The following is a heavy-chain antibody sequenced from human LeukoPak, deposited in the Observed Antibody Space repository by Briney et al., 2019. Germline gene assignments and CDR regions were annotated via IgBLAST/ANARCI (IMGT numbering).Heavy chain of an antibody. V-gene: IGHV3-30*04. CDR2: ISYDGSNK. CDR3: ARASMIVVVITPQDY. CDR1: GFTFSSYA. Sequence: GGSLRLSCAASGFTFSSYAMHWVRQAPGKGLEWVAVISYDGSNKYYADSVKGRFTISRDNSKNTLYLQMNSLRAEDTAVYYCARASMIVVVITPQDYWGQGTLVTVSS. D-gene: IGHD3-22*01. J-gene: IGHJ4*02.